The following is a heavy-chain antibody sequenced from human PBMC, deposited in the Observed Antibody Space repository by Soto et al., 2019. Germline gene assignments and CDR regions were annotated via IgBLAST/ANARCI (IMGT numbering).Heavy chain of an antibody. D-gene: IGHD6-19*01. V-gene: IGHV4-59*01. Sequence: SETLSLTCTVSGGSISSYYWSWIRQPPGKGLEWIGYIYYSGSTNYNPSLKSRVTISVDTSKNQFSLKLSSVTAADTAVYYCARDLWGAVAGYYYYGMDVWGKGTTVTVPS. CDR3: ARDLWGAVAGYYYYGMDV. J-gene: IGHJ6*04. CDR2: IYYSGST. CDR1: GGSISSYY.